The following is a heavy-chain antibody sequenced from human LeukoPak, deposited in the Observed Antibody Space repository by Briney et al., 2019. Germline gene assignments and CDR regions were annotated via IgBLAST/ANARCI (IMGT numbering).Heavy chain of an antibody. CDR2: IRYDGSNK. Sequence: PGGSLRLSCAASGFTFSSYGMHWVRQAPGKGLEWVAFIRYDGSNKYYADSVKGRFTISRDNSKNTLYPQMNSLRAEDTAVYYCAKGGGWSPAVLFDYWGQGTLVTVSS. D-gene: IGHD6-19*01. J-gene: IGHJ4*02. CDR3: AKGGGWSPAVLFDY. V-gene: IGHV3-30*02. CDR1: GFTFSSYG.